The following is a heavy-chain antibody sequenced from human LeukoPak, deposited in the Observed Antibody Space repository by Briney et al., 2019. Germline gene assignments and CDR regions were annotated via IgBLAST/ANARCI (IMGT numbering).Heavy chain of an antibody. D-gene: IGHD2-2*01. V-gene: IGHV3-30*01. Sequence: PGGSLRLSCAASGFTFSSYAMHWVRQAPGKGLEWVAVISYDGSNKYYADSVKGRFTISRDNSKNTLYLQMNSLRAEDTAVYYCAREGFYCSSTSCYSPYFDYWGQGILVTVSS. CDR1: GFTFSSYA. J-gene: IGHJ4*02. CDR2: ISYDGSNK. CDR3: AREGFYCSSTSCYSPYFDY.